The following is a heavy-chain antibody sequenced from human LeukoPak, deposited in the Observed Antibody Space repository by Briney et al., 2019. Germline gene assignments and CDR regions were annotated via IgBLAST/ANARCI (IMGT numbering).Heavy chain of an antibody. J-gene: IGHJ4*02. Sequence: GESLKISCKGSGYSFNTYWIGWVRQMPGKGLEWMGIIYPGDSDTRYSPSFQGQVTISADKSISIAYLQWSSLKASDSAMYCCTRLVGGNTADYWGQGTLVTVSS. CDR1: GYSFNTYW. V-gene: IGHV5-51*01. CDR2: IYPGDSDT. CDR3: TRLVGGNTADY. D-gene: IGHD1-26*01.